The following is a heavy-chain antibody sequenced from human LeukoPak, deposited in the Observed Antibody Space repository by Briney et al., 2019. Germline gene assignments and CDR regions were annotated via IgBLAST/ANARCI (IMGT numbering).Heavy chain of an antibody. CDR3: ARYSGDSAIGY. V-gene: IGHV3-7*04. CDR1: GFTFSSYW. D-gene: IGHD2-21*02. CDR2: IKQDGSEI. Sequence: GESLRLSCAASGFTFSSYWMSWVRQAPGKGLEWVANIKQDGSEIHYVDSVRGRFTISRDNAKNSLYLQMNSLRAEDTAVYYCARYSGDSAIGYWGQGTLVTVSS. J-gene: IGHJ4*02.